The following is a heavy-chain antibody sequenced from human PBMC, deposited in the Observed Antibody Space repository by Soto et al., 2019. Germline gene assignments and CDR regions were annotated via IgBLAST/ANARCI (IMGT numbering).Heavy chain of an antibody. V-gene: IGHV4-31*03. CDR2: IYYSGST. D-gene: IGHD6-19*01. J-gene: IGHJ4*02. CDR1: GGSISSGGYY. Sequence: SETLSLTCTVSGGSISSGGYYWSWIRQHPGKGLEWIGYIYYSGSTYYNPSLKSRVTISVDTSENQFSLKLSSVTAADTAVYYCARGLITGSHYSGGWYYFDSWGQGTQVTVSS. CDR3: ARGLITGSHYSGGWYYFDS.